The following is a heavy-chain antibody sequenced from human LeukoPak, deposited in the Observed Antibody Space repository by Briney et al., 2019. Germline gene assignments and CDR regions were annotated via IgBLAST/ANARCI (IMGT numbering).Heavy chain of an antibody. CDR1: GGTFSSYA. CDR3: ARVGDGHNC. CDR2: IIPILGIA. Sequence: SVKVSYKASGGTFSSYAISWVRQAPGQGLEWMGRIIPILGIANYAQKFQGRVTITADKSTSTAYMELSSLRSEDTAVYYCARVGDGHNCWGQGTLVTVSS. J-gene: IGHJ4*02. D-gene: IGHD5-24*01. V-gene: IGHV1-69*04.